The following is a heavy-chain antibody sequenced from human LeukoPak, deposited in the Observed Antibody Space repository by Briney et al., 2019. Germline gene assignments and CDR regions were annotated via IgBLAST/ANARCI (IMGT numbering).Heavy chain of an antibody. J-gene: IGHJ4*02. D-gene: IGHD6-6*01. V-gene: IGHV3-30*03. CDR2: ISDDGSNK. CDR3: ARVLYLYGSSSARFDY. Sequence: GGSLRLSCAASGFTFSSYGMHRVRQAPGKGLEWVAAISDDGSNKYYADSVKGRFTISRDNSKNTVYLQTNSLRAEDTAVYYCARVLYLYGSSSARFDYWGQGTLVTVSS. CDR1: GFTFSSYG.